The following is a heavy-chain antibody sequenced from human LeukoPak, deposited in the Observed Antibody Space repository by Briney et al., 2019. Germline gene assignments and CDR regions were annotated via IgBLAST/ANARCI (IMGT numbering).Heavy chain of an antibody. CDR3: ACSGWSGSFPYYFDY. V-gene: IGHV4-59*01. CDR1: GGSISSYY. CDR2: IYYSGST. D-gene: IGHD6-19*01. J-gene: IGHJ4*02. Sequence: PSETLSLTCTVSGGSISSYYWSWIRQPPGKGLEWIGYIYYSGSTNYNPSLKSRVTISVDTSKNQFSLKLSSVTAADTAVYYCACSGWSGSFPYYFDYWGQGTLVTVSS.